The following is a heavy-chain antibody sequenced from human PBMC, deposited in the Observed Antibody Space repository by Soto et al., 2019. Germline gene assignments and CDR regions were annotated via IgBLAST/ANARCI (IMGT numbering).Heavy chain of an antibody. J-gene: IGHJ3*02. CDR2: ISYDGSNK. V-gene: IGHV3-30-3*01. CDR1: GFTFSSYA. Sequence: QVQLVESGGGVVQPGRSLRLSCAASGFTFSSYAMHWVRQAPGKGLEWVAVISYDGSNKYYADSVKGRFTISRENSKNTLYLQMNSLRAEDTAVYYCARDLFSGSRCAFDIWGQGTMVTVSS. CDR3: ARDLFSGSRCAFDI. D-gene: IGHD2-21*01.